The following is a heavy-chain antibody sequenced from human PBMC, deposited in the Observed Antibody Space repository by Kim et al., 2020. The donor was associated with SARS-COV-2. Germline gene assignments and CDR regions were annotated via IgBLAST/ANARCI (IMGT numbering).Heavy chain of an antibody. CDR3: AREGVSRLGGLVL. J-gene: IGHJ4*02. D-gene: IGHD3-16*01. V-gene: IGHV4-61*02. Sequence: SETLSLTCTVSGGSISSGSYYWSWIRQPAGKGLEWIGRIYTSGSTNYNPSLKSRVTISVDTSKNQFSLKLSSVTAADTAVYYCAREGVSRLGGLVLGGQGTLVTVSS. CDR2: IYTSGST. CDR1: GGSISSGSYY.